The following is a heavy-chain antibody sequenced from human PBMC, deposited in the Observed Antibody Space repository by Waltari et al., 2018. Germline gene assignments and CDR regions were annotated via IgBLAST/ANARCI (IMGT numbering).Heavy chain of an antibody. CDR3: ATSTVVSPFDP. CDR1: GFTFGSYW. D-gene: IGHD4-17*01. CDR2: IKQDESEK. Sequence: EVQLVESGGGLVQPGGSLRLSCVASGFTFGSYWMSWVRQAPGKGLEWVANIKQDESEKYYVDSVKGRFTISRDNAKNSLYLQMNSLRAEDTAVYYCATSTVVSPFDPWGQGTLVTVSS. J-gene: IGHJ5*02. V-gene: IGHV3-7*01.